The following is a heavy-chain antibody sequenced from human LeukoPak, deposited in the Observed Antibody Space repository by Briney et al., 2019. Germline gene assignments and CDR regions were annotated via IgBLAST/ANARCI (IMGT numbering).Heavy chain of an antibody. D-gene: IGHD6-13*01. V-gene: IGHV3-74*01. CDR2: INSDGGSR. CDR3: ASASSHRIAAGGDY. CDR1: GFTFSSYW. Sequence: GGSLRLSCTASGFTFSSYWMHWVRQAPGKGLVWVSRINSDGGSRNYADSVKGRFTISRDNAKNTVYLQMNSLRAEDTAVYYCASASSHRIAAGGDYWGQGTLVTVSS. J-gene: IGHJ4*02.